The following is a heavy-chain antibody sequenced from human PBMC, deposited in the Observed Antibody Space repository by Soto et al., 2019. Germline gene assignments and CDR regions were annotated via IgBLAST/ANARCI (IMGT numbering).Heavy chain of an antibody. CDR3: ARVRGLLRSHDAFDL. Sequence: QVQLVESGGDVVKPGGSLRLSCAASGFTFSAYYINWIRQAPGKGLEWVSYISSSSTYTNYADSVKGRFTISRDNAKNSLFLQMNSLRAEDTAVYYCARVRGLLRSHDAFDLWVQVTKVTVSS. D-gene: IGHD4-17*01. V-gene: IGHV3-11*06. CDR1: GFTFSAYY. CDR2: ISSSSTYT. J-gene: IGHJ3*01.